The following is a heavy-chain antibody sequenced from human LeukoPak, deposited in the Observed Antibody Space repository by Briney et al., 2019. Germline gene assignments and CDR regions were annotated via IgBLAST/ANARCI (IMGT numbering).Heavy chain of an antibody. J-gene: IGHJ4*02. CDR2: ISGSGDNT. CDR1: GFTFSSYA. Sequence: GGSLRLSCAASGFTFSSYAMSWVRQVPGKGLEWVSVISGSGDNTYYADSVKGRFTISRDNSKNTLYLQMNSLRAEDTAVYYCANYGYQYYFDYWGQGTLVTVSS. V-gene: IGHV3-23*01. CDR3: ANYGYQYYFDY. D-gene: IGHD2-2*01.